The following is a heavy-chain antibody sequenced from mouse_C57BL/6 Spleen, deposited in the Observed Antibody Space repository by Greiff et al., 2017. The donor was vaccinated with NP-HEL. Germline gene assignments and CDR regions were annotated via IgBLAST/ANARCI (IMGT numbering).Heavy chain of an antibody. Sequence: QVQLKESGAELARPGASVKLSCKASGYTFTSSGISWVKQRTGQGLEWIGEIYPRSGNTYYNEKFKGKATLTADKSSSTAYMELRSLTSEDSAVYFCARRDSNYAMDYWGQGTSVTVSS. CDR3: ARRDSNYAMDY. CDR1: GYTFTSSG. D-gene: IGHD2-5*01. CDR2: IYPRSGNT. V-gene: IGHV1-81*01. J-gene: IGHJ4*01.